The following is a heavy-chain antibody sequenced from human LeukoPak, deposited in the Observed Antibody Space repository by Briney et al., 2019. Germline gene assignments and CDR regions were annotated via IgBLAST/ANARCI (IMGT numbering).Heavy chain of an antibody. D-gene: IGHD2-15*01. CDR1: GGSINIGIYY. CDR2: INHSGST. V-gene: IGHV4-34*01. J-gene: IGHJ4*02. CDR3: ARDGCSGGSCYSPDFDY. Sequence: PSETLSLTCAVSGGSINIGIYYWSWIRQPPGKGLEWIGEINHSGSTNYNPSLKSRVTISVDTSKNQFSLKLSSVTAADTAVYYCARDGCSGGSCYSPDFDYWGQGTLVTVSS.